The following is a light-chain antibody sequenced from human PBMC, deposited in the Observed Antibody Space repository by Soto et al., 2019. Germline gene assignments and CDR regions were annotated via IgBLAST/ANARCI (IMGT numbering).Light chain of an antibody. J-gene: IGLJ3*02. CDR3: AAWDESLSGWV. V-gene: IGLV1-44*01. CDR1: SSNIGSYL. CDR2: TAT. Sequence: QSVLTQPPSASATPGQRVAISCSGSSSNIGSYLVNWYQQLPGTAPKLLIHTATQRPSGVPDRFSGSKSGTSATLAISGLQSEDEADYYCAAWDESLSGWVFGGGTKVTVL.